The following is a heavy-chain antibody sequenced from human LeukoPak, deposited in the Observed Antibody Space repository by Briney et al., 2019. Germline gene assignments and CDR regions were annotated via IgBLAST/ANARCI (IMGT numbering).Heavy chain of an antibody. CDR1: GYTFTSYD. V-gene: IGHV1-8*01. J-gene: IGHJ4*02. CDR2: MNPNRGNT. D-gene: IGHD1-26*01. CDR3: ARAQSPRRVGATLFDY. Sequence: GASVKVSCKASGYTFTSYDSNWVRQATGQGLEWMGWMNPNRGNTGYAQKFQGRVTMTRNTSISTAYMGLSSLRSEDTAVYYCARAQSPRRVGATLFDYWGQGTLVTVSS.